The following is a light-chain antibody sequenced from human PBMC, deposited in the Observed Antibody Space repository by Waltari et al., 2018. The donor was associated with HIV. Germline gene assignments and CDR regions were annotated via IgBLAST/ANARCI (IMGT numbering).Light chain of an antibody. CDR1: HTGSKS. CDR2: YDS. V-gene: IGLV3-21*04. Sequence: SVLTQPPSVSVAPGKTASLACGADHTGSKSVHWYQQKPGQAPVLVVYYDSERPSGISERISGSNSGNTATLTISRVEAGDEADYYCQVWDTVTDQGVFGGGTKLTVL. CDR3: QVWDTVTDQGV. J-gene: IGLJ3*02.